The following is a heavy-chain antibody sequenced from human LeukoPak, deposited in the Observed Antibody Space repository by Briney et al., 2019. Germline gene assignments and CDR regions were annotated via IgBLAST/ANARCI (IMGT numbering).Heavy chain of an antibody. V-gene: IGHV1-46*03. J-gene: IGHJ4*02. CDR1: GYAFTSYY. CDR3: ARSYSAVAFDY. D-gene: IGHD6-19*01. Sequence: ASVKVSCKASGYAFTSYYMQWVREAPGQGLEWMVIINPSGGSTSYAQKFQGRVTMTRDISTSTVYMELSSLRSEDTAVYYCARSYSAVAFDYWGQGTLVTVSS. CDR2: INPSGGST.